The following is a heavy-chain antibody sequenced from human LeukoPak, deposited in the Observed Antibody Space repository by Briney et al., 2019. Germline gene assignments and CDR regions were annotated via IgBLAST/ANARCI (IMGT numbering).Heavy chain of an antibody. CDR1: GFTFSTYS. CDR2: IDSRSRAI. Sequence: PGGSLRLSCAASGFTFSTYSLSWVRQAPGKGLKWISYIDSRSRAIYYADSVKGRITISGDNAKNTLYLDMNSLKDEDTAVYYCARDRAGGYPPEAFEYWGLGTLVTVSS. V-gene: IGHV3-48*02. J-gene: IGHJ4*02. D-gene: IGHD3-22*01. CDR3: ARDRAGGYPPEAFEY.